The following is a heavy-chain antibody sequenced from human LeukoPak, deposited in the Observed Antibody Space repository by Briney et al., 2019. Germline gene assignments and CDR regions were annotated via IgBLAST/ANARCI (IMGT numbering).Heavy chain of an antibody. V-gene: IGHV3-30*02. D-gene: IGHD3-22*01. Sequence: GGSLRLSCAGSGFIVSSVEMNWVRQAPGKGLEWVAVIRYDGSNKYYADSVKGRFTISRDNSKNTLYLQMNSLRAEDTAVYYCADSGDYYDSSPSGYWGQGTLVTVSS. CDR3: ADSGDYYDSSPSGY. CDR1: GFIVSSVE. J-gene: IGHJ4*02. CDR2: IRYDGSNK.